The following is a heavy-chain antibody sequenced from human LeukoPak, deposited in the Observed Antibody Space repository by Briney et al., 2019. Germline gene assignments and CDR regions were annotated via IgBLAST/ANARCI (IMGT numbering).Heavy chain of an antibody. D-gene: IGHD5-12*01. CDR3: ARAPMAITTSAFPDAFDF. CDR2: VSYSGGT. Sequence: SETLSLTCTVSGDSVSGHYWSWIRQTPGKGLEWIGYVSYSGGTNYNPSLKRRVSITLDTSKNQFSLKLSSPAAADPAVYYCARAPMAITTSAFPDAFDFWGQGTMVTVSS. CDR1: GDSVSGHY. V-gene: IGHV4-59*02. J-gene: IGHJ3*01.